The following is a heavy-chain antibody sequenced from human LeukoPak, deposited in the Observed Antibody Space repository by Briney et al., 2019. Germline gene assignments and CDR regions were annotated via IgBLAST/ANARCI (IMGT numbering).Heavy chain of an antibody. V-gene: IGHV6-1*01. J-gene: IGHJ3*01. Sequence: SSQTLSLTCAVSGDSVSTSCVAWNWVRQSPSRGLDWLGRTYYTSKWSTHYAVSVRSRIVVNPDTSKNQFSLRLKSVTSADTAVYYCARGWASAFDVWGQGTMVTVSS. CDR3: ARGWASAFDV. CDR2: TYYTSKWST. D-gene: IGHD1-26*01. CDR1: GDSVSTSCVA.